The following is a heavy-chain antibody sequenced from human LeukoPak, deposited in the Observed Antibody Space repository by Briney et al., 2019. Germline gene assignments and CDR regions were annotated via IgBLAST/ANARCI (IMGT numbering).Heavy chain of an antibody. V-gene: IGHV4-39*01. CDR2: IYYSGST. J-gene: IGHJ4*02. Sequence: SETLSLTCTVSGGSISSSSYYWGWLRQPPGKGLEWIGSIYYSGSTYYNPSLKSRVTISVDTSKNQFSLKLSSVTAADTAVYYCAGIVVVVAAADYWGQGTLVTVSS. CDR1: GGSISSSSYY. D-gene: IGHD2-15*01. CDR3: AGIVVVVAAADY.